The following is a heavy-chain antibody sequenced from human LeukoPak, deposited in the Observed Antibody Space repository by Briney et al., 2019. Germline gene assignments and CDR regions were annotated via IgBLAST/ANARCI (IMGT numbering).Heavy chain of an antibody. CDR2: INWNGGST. CDR3: ARDLYCTNGVCFPTDY. D-gene: IGHD2-8*01. CDR1: RFTFSTYW. Sequence: GGSLRLSCAASRFTFSTYWMHWVRQAPGKGLEWVSGINWNGGSTGYADSVKGRFTISRDNAKNSLYLQMNSLRAEDTALYYCARDLYCTNGVCFPTDYWGQGTLVTVSS. V-gene: IGHV3-20*04. J-gene: IGHJ4*02.